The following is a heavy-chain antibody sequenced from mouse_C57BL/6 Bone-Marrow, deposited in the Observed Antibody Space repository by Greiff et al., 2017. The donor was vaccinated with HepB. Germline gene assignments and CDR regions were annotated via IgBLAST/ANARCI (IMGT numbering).Heavy chain of an antibody. Sequence: VQLQQSVAELVRPGASVKLSCTASGFNIKNTYMHWVKQRPEQGLEWIGRIDPENGNTTYAPKFQGKATITADTSSMSAYLQLSSLTSEDTAIYYCATYYSNFAGFSYGGQGTGVTVSA. D-gene: IGHD2-5*01. J-gene: IGHJ3*01. V-gene: IGHV14-3*01. CDR3: ATYYSNFAGFSY. CDR1: GFNIKNTY. CDR2: IDPENGNT.